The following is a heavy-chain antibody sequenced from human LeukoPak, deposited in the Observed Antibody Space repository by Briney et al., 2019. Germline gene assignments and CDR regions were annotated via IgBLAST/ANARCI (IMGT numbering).Heavy chain of an antibody. J-gene: IGHJ3*02. CDR3: ATQGVLDAFDI. Sequence: GGSLRLSCAASGFTFTDAWMVWVRQAPGKGLEWVGRIKRRTDGGTPAYAAPVTGRFTISRDDSNGTLYLHMNSLTTEDTAVYYCATQGVLDAFDIWGQGTMVIVSS. CDR2: IKRRTDGGTP. D-gene: IGHD2-15*01. CDR1: GFTFTDAW. V-gene: IGHV3-15*01.